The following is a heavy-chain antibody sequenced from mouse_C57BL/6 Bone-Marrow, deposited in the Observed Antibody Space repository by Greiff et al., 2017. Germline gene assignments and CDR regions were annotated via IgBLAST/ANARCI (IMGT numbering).Heavy chain of an antibody. CDR3: ASTVVATDYAMDY. CDR2: INPNNGGT. Sequence: EVQLQQSGPELVKPGASVKIPCKASGYTFTDYNMDWVKQSHGKSLEWIGDINPNNGGTIYNQKFKGKATLTVDKSSSTADMELRSLTSEDTAVYYCASTVVATDYAMDYWGQGTSVTVSS. J-gene: IGHJ4*01. CDR1: GYTFTDYN. D-gene: IGHD1-1*01. V-gene: IGHV1-18*01.